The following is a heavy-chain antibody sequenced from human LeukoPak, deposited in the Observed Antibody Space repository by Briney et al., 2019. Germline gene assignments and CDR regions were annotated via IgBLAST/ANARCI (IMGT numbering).Heavy chain of an antibody. CDR2: ISSSSSYI. V-gene: IGHV3-21*01. Sequence: GRSLRLSCAASGFTFSSYDMNWVRQAPGKGLEWVSSISSSSSYIYYADSVKGRFTISRDNAMNSLYLQMNSLRAEDTAVYYCARGREGIAARWWVEEPRWYFFDPWGQGTLVTVSS. CDR3: ARGREGIAARWWVEEPRWYFFDP. J-gene: IGHJ5*02. D-gene: IGHD6-6*01. CDR1: GFTFSSYD.